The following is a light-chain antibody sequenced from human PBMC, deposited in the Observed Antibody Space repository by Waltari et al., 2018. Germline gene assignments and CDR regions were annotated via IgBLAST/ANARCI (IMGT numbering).Light chain of an antibody. CDR1: NRDVGAYNY. CDR2: DVD. Sequence: QSALTQPRSVSGSPGQSLTLSCTGTNRDVGAYNYVSWYQQSPGKAPKLVLSDVDKRTSGVPHRFSGSQAGNTASLTISGLPADDEADYYCCSYAGRYTSVFGGGTKVTVL. CDR3: CSYAGRYTSV. J-gene: IGLJ2*01. V-gene: IGLV2-11*01.